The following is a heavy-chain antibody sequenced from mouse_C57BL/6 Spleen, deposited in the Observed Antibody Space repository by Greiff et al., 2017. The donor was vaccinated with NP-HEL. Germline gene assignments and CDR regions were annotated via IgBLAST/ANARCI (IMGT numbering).Heavy chain of an antibody. CDR3: ARSDWVGLYYYAMDY. Sequence: QVQLQQSGPELVKPGASVKISCKASGYAFSSSWMNWVKQRPGKGLEWIGRIYPGDGDTNYNGKFKGKATMTADKSSSTAYMQLISLTSDDSAVYFCARSDWVGLYYYAMDYWGQGTSVTVSS. D-gene: IGHD4-1*01. CDR1: GYAFSSSW. CDR2: IYPGDGDT. V-gene: IGHV1-82*01. J-gene: IGHJ4*01.